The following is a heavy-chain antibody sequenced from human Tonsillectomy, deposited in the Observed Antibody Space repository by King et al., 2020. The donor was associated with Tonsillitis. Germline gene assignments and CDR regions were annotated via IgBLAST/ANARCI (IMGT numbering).Heavy chain of an antibody. CDR1: SGSISPYY. CDR2: IYSSGST. V-gene: IGHV4-4*07. Sequence: VQLQESGPGLVKPSETLSLTCSVSSGSISPYYWNWIRQPAGKGLEWIGRIYSSGSTNYNPSLKSRVTMSVDTSKNQFSLKLTSVTAADTALYYCAVSSYDRSGYYYFDYWGQGTLVTVSS. D-gene: IGHD3-22*01. CDR3: AVSSYDRSGYYYFDY. J-gene: IGHJ4*02.